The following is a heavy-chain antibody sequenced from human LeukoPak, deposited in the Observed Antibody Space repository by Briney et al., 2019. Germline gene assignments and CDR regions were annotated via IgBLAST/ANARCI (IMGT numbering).Heavy chain of an antibody. V-gene: IGHV1-18*01. CDR2: ISAYNGNT. CDR3: ARGDDYGDYEVYFDY. CDR1: GYTFTSYG. J-gene: IGHJ4*02. Sequence: ASVKVSCKASGYTFTSYGISWVRQAPGQGLERMGWISAYNGNTNYAQKLQGRVTMTTDTSTSTAYMELRSLRSDDTAVYYCARGDDYGDYEVYFDYWGQGTLVTVSS. D-gene: IGHD4-17*01.